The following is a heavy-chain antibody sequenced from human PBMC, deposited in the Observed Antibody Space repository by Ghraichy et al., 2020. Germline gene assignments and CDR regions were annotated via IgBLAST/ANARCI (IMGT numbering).Heavy chain of an antibody. D-gene: IGHD3-16*01. Sequence: SETLSLTCTVSGGSISSYYWSWIRQPPGKGLEWIGYIYYSGSTNYNPSLKSRVTISVDTSKNQFSLKLSPVTAADTAVYYCARGGGRFWGVFDPWGQGTLVTVSS. CDR1: GGSISSYY. CDR3: ARGGGRFWGVFDP. CDR2: IYYSGST. V-gene: IGHV4-59*08. J-gene: IGHJ5*02.